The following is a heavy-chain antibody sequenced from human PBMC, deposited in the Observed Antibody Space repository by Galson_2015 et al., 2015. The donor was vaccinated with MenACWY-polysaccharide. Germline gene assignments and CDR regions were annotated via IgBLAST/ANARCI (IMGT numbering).Heavy chain of an antibody. Sequence: SLRLSCAASGFTFSSYAMRWVRQAPGEGPEWVSIISYDGKIKYYKDLVKGRFTISRDNSKNTLYLQMNSLRREDTAIYYCAKDLLSDRDNGFDIYGQGSMVTVSS. V-gene: IGHV3-30*18. D-gene: IGHD2-21*01. J-gene: IGHJ3*02. CDR2: ISYDGKIK. CDR1: GFTFSSYA. CDR3: AKDLLSDRDNGFDI.